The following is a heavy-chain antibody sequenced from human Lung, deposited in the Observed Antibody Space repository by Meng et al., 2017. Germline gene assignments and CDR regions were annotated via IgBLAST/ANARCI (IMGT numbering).Heavy chain of an antibody. CDR3: ARGQKGYFDL. CDR1: GGYISRSNHD. CDR2: IYNSGST. V-gene: IGHV4-30-4*01. D-gene: IGHD5-18*01. J-gene: IGHJ5*02. Sequence: VGLREAGPGLVKPYKSWSHTFTVSGGYISRSNHDWSWIRQPRGKGLEWSGHIYNSGSTYYNPSLKSRNTISVDTSKNQFSLKLSSVTAADTAVYYCARGQKGYFDLWGRGTLVTVSS.